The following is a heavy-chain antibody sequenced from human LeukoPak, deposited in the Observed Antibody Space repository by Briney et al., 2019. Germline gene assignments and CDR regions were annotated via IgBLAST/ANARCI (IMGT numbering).Heavy chain of an antibody. V-gene: IGHV4-59*01. J-gene: IGHJ4*02. Sequence: SETLSLTCTVSGGSISSYYWSWIRQPPGKGLEWIGYIYYSGSTNYNPSLKSRVTISVDTSKNQFSLKLSSVTAADTAVYYCARVASEEYGYFDYWGQGTLVTVSS. CDR1: GGSISSYY. CDR2: IYYSGST. D-gene: IGHD2-2*01. CDR3: ARVASEEYGYFDY.